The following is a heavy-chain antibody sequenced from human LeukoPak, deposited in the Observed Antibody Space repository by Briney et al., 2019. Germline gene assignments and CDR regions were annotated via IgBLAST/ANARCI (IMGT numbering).Heavy chain of an antibody. CDR2: IYDSGGT. Sequence: SETLSLTCTVSGGSISSYYWSWIRQPPGKGLEWIGNIYDSGGTNYNPSLKSRVTISIDTSKNQFSLKLSSVTAADTAVYYCARLVVVAATPAVDYWGQGTLVTVSS. CDR3: ARLVVVAATPAVDY. D-gene: IGHD2-15*01. V-gene: IGHV4-59*08. J-gene: IGHJ4*02. CDR1: GGSISSYY.